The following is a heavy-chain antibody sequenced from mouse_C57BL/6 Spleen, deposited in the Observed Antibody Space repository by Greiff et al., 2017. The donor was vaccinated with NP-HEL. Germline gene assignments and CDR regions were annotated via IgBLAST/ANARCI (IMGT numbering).Heavy chain of an antibody. CDR2: IDPETGGT. J-gene: IGHJ2*01. CDR1: GYTFTDYE. V-gene: IGHV1-15*01. Sequence: VQLQQSGAELVRPGASVTLSCKASGYTFTDYEMHWVKQTPVHGLEWIGAIDPETGGTAYNPKFKGKAILTADKSSSTAYMELRSLTSEDSAVYYCTRWGTGTRDYWGQGTTLTVSS. D-gene: IGHD4-1*01. CDR3: TRWGTGTRDY.